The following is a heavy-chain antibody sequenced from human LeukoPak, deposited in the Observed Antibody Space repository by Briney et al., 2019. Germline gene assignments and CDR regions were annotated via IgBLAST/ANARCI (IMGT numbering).Heavy chain of an antibody. CDR1: AFTFSSYA. D-gene: IGHD6-19*01. V-gene: IGHV3-23*01. Sequence: GGSLRLSCAASAFTFSSYAMSWVRQAPGKGLEWVSGISGSGGSGDSTYYADSVRGRFTISRDNSKNTLFLQMNSLRAEDTALYYCAKHRGPAVAGTKVGFDYWGQGTVVTVSS. CDR3: AKHRGPAVAGTKVGFDY. J-gene: IGHJ4*02. CDR2: ISGSGGSGDST.